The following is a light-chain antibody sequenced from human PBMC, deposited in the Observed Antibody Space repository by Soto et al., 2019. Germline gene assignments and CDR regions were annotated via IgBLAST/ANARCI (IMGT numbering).Light chain of an antibody. CDR1: QSVSRY. CDR2: DAS. J-gene: IGKJ4*01. Sequence: EILLTQSPATLSLSPGERATLSCRASQSVSRYLAWFQQKAGQAPRLLIYDASNRATGIPARFSGSGSGTDFTLTISSLEPEDFAVYYCQQRSNWPLTFGGGTKVEIK. V-gene: IGKV3-11*01. CDR3: QQRSNWPLT.